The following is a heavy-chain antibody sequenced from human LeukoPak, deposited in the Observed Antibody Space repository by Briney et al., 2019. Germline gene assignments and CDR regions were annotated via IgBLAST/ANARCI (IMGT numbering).Heavy chain of an antibody. CDR1: GGSISSGDYY. Sequence: SETLSLTCTVSGGSISSGDYYWSWIRQPPGKGLEWIGYIYYSGSTYYNPSLKSRVTISVDTSKNQFSLKLSSVTAADTAVYYCARVVKGFDAFDIWGQRTMVTVSS. V-gene: IGHV4-30-4*01. J-gene: IGHJ3*02. CDR3: ARVVKGFDAFDI. CDR2: IYYSGST. D-gene: IGHD4-23*01.